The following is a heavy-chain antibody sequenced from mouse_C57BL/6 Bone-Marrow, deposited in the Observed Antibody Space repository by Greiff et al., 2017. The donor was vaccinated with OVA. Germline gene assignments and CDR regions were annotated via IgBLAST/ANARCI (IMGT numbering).Heavy chain of an antibody. V-gene: IGHV1-76*01. CDR3: ARSEDEIFDD. CDR2: IYPGSGNT. J-gene: IGHJ2*01. Sequence: VQLQQSGAELVRPGASVKLSCKASGYTFTDYYINWVKQRPGQGLEWIARIYPGSGNTYYNEKFKGKATLTAEKASSTAYMQLSSLTSEDSAVYFCARSEDEIFDDWGQGTTLTVSS. CDR1: GYTFTDYY.